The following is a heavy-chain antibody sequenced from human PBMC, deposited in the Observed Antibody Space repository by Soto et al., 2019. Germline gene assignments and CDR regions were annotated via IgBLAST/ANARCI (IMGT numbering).Heavy chain of an antibody. D-gene: IGHD5-12*01. V-gene: IGHV4-34*01. CDR1: GGSFSGYY. Sequence: QVQLQQWGAGLLKPSETLSLTCAVYGGSFSGYYWSWIRQPPGKGLEWIGEINHSGSTNYNPSLKRRVPLSVDTSKNQFSLKLSSVTAADTAVYYCARGRWLRSSFDYWGQGTLVTVSS. CDR2: INHSGST. CDR3: ARGRWLRSSFDY. J-gene: IGHJ4*02.